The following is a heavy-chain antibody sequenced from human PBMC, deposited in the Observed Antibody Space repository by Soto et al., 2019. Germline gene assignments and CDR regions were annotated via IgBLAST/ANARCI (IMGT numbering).Heavy chain of an antibody. D-gene: IGHD1-1*01. CDR2: IYHTGST. Sequence: TLSLTCSVSGGSISTVGHYWTWIRQPPGKGLEWIGSIYHTGSTYYSKSLRSRLTMSVDTSKSQFSLRLSSVTAADTAVYYCARATGTLRSRNCDYWGQGSLVTSPQ. V-gene: IGHV4-31*03. CDR3: ARATGTLRSRNCDY. J-gene: IGHJ4*02. CDR1: GGSISTVGHY.